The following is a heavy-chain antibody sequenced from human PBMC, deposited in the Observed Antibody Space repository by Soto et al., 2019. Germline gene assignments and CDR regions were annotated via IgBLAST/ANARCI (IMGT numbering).Heavy chain of an antibody. V-gene: IGHV1-69*15. CDR3: AREHEFGGYSDACDV. Sequence: QVQLVQSGAEVKKPGSSVKVSCKASGGSFRREAINWVRQAPGQGPEWMGNILPFFGTDDYAPKFQGRVTLTADVSTTTVYMEMSSLRFEDTSVYYCAREHEFGGYSDACDVLGQGTMVIVSS. D-gene: IGHD5-12*01. J-gene: IGHJ3*01. CDR1: GGSFRREA. CDR2: ILPFFGTD.